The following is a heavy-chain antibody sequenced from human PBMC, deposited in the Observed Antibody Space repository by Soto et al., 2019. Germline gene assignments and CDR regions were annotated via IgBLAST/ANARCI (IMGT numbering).Heavy chain of an antibody. CDR1: GFTFSSYA. D-gene: IGHD3-22*01. Sequence: EVQLLESGGGLVQPGGSLRLSCAASGFTFSSYAMSWVRQAPGKGLEWVSAISGSGGSTYYADSVKGRFTISRDNSKNTLYLQMNSLRAEDTAVYYCAKDPAGGCYDSSGYYYDYWGQGTLVTVSS. CDR3: AKDPAGGCYDSSGYYYDY. V-gene: IGHV3-23*01. J-gene: IGHJ4*02. CDR2: ISGSGGST.